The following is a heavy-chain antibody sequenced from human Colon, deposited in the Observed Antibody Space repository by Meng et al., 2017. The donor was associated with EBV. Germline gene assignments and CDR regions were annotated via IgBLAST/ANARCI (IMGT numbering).Heavy chain of an antibody. J-gene: IGHJ4*02. Sequence: QVELVESGPVLVKPSGTLSLTCAVSCGSLSSRNWWSWVRQPPGKGLEWIGEIYHSGSTNYNPSLKSRVTISVDESKNQFSLRLSSVTAADTAVYYCARVGAYCGGDCYHPRWGQGTLVTVSS. CDR2: IYHSGST. V-gene: IGHV4-4*02. CDR1: CGSLSSRNW. D-gene: IGHD2-21*02. CDR3: ARVGAYCGGDCYHPR.